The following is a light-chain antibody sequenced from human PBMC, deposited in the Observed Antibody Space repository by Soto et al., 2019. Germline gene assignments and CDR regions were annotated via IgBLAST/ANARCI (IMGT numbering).Light chain of an antibody. Sequence: EIILTQSPDTLSLSPGERATLSCRASQTVSSNYLAWFQQKPGQAPRLLIYGASSRATGIPDRFSGRGSGTDFTLTIGRLEPEDFAVYYCQQYGSSPTFGQGTRLEIK. J-gene: IGKJ5*01. CDR3: QQYGSSPT. V-gene: IGKV3-20*01. CDR1: QTVSSNY. CDR2: GAS.